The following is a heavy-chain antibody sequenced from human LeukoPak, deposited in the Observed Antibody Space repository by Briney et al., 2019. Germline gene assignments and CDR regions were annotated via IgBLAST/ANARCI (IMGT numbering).Heavy chain of an antibody. V-gene: IGHV1-2*02. CDR3: ARGRVWWLIPLEDWFDP. J-gene: IGHJ5*02. D-gene: IGHD5-12*01. Sequence: GASVKVSCKASGYTFTGYYMHWVRQAPGQGLEWMGWINPNSGGTNYAQKFQGRVTMTRDTSISTAYMELSRLRSDDTAVYYCARGRVWWLIPLEDWFDPWGQGTLVTVSS. CDR1: GYTFTGYY. CDR2: INPNSGGT.